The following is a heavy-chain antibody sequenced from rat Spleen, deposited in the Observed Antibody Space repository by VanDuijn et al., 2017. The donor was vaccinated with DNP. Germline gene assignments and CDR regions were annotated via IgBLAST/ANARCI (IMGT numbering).Heavy chain of an antibody. J-gene: IGHJ3*01. CDR1: GFTFNNYW. D-gene: IGHD1-4*01. CDR2: ITSSGGST. CDR3: ARDRSIRVPYILFAY. Sequence: EVQLVESGGDLVQPGRSLKLSCVASGFTFNNYWMTWIRQVPGKGLEWVASITSSGGSTYYPDSVKGRFTISRDNAKNTLYLQMNSLRSEDTATYYCARDRSIRVPYILFAYWGQGTLVTVSS. V-gene: IGHV5-31*01.